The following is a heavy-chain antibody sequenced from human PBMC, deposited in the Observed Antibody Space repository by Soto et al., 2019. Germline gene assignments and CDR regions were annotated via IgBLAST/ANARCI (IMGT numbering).Heavy chain of an antibody. CDR1: GYTFTSYY. CDR2: VNPSGGST. J-gene: IGHJ6*02. V-gene: IGHV1-46*01. CDR3: ARGKTVTSFSAYGMDV. D-gene: IGHD4-4*01. Sequence: ASVKVSCKASGYTFTSYYMHWVRQAPGQGLEWMGIVNPSGGSTSYAQKFQGRVTMTRDTSTSTAYMELSSLRSEDTAVYYCARGKTVTSFSAYGMDVWGQGTTVTVYS.